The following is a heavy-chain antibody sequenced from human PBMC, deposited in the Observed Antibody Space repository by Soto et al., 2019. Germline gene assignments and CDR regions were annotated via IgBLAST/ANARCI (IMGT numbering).Heavy chain of an antibody. CDR1: GGSDVFNNYP. Sequence: QVQLVQSGAEIKKPASSVKVSCKASGGSDVFNNYPVSRVRQAPGQGLEWMGAIITMFNTADYAQRFLGRVTITADEFTRTVYMELTSLTSDDTAVYYCARHYPTAVSGAGWFDTWGQGTLVTVSS. D-gene: IGHD6-19*01. CDR2: IITMFNTA. CDR3: ARHYPTAVSGAGWFDT. J-gene: IGHJ5*02. V-gene: IGHV1-69*01.